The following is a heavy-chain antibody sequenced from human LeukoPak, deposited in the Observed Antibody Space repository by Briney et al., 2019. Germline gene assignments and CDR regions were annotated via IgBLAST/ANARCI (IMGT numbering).Heavy chain of an antibody. CDR3: AKDPTHYRVWDYYETIGLSY. D-gene: IGHD3-22*01. V-gene: IGHV3-30*02. CDR2: IRYDGSNK. J-gene: IGHJ4*02. Sequence: PGRSLRLSCAASGFIFRNCAIHWVRQAPGKGLEWVAFIRYDGSNKYYADSVKGRFTISRDNSKNTLNLQMNSLRAEDTAVYYCAKDPTHYRVWDYYETIGLSYWGQGTLVTVSS. CDR1: GFIFRNCA.